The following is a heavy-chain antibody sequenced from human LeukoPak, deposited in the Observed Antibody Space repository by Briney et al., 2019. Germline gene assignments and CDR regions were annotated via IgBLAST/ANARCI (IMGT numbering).Heavy chain of an antibody. CDR2: INHSGST. J-gene: IGHJ3*02. CDR3: ARVDPASAFDI. V-gene: IGHV4-34*01. CDR1: GGSFSGYY. Sequence: SETLSLTCAVYGGSFSGYYWSWIRQPPGKGLEWIGEINHSGSTNYNPSLKSRVTISVDTSKNQFSLKLSSVTAADTAVYYCARVDPASAFDISGQGTMVTVSS.